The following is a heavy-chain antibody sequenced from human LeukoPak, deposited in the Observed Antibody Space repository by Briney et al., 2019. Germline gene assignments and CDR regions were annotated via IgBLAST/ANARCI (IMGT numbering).Heavy chain of an antibody. J-gene: IGHJ5*02. Sequence: SETLSLTCTVSGVSISNYYWNWVRQSPGKGLEWIGYIHYSESTNYNPSLESRVTISADTSKNQFSLKLRSVTAADAAVYYCASGYQTFDPWGQGTLVTVSS. V-gene: IGHV4-59*01. CDR2: IHYSEST. D-gene: IGHD5-18*01. CDR3: ASGYQTFDP. CDR1: GVSISNYY.